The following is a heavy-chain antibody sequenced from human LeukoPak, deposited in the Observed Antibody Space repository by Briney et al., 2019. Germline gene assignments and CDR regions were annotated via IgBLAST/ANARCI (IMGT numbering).Heavy chain of an antibody. D-gene: IGHD6-19*01. Sequence: GGSLRLSCAASGFTFSSYDMHWVRQATGRGLEWVSAIGTAGDTYYPGSVKGRFTISRENAKNSLYLQMNSLRAEDTAVYYCAIRSSGWYVDYWGQGTLVTVSS. CDR3: AIRSSGWYVDY. CDR2: IGTAGDT. CDR1: GFTFSSYD. J-gene: IGHJ4*02. V-gene: IGHV3-13*01.